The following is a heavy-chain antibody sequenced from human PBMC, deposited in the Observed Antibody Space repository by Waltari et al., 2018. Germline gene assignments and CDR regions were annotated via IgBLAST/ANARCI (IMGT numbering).Heavy chain of an antibody. Sequence: QVQLVQSGAEVKKPGSSVKVSCKASGGTFSSYTISWVRQAPGQGLEWMGRIIPIRGIANYAQKFQGRVTITADKSTSTAYMELSSLRSEDTAVYYCARADIVVVVAAEYYYYGMDVWGQGTTVTVSS. CDR1: GGTFSSYT. J-gene: IGHJ6*02. V-gene: IGHV1-69*02. D-gene: IGHD2-15*01. CDR3: ARADIVVVVAAEYYYYGMDV. CDR2: IIPIRGIA.